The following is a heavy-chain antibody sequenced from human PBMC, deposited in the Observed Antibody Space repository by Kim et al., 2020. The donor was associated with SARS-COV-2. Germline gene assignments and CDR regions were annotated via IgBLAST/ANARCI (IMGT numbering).Heavy chain of an antibody. CDR1: GASISINTFY. J-gene: IGHJ1*01. CDR3: GRRPPSRPPGD. V-gene: IGHV4-39*01. CDR2: VHHSGST. D-gene: IGHD3-16*01. Sequence: SETLSLTCTVSGASISINTFYWGWIRQPPGKGLEWVGGVHHSGSTSYNPSLMSRASVSVDSSRNQFFLRLTSVTAPDTAVYYCGRRPPSRPPGDWGQGTL.